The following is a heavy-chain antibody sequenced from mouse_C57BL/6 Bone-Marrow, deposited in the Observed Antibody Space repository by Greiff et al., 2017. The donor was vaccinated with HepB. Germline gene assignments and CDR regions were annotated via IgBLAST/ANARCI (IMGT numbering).Heavy chain of an antibody. CDR1: GYTFTSYW. J-gene: IGHJ1*03. CDR3: ARYRAPLYGSSSYFDV. CDR2: IYPGSGST. Sequence: QVQLQQPGAELVKPGASVKMSCKASGYTFTSYWITWVKQRPGQGLEWIGDIYPGSGSTNYNEKFKSKATLTVDKSSSTAYMQLSSLTSEDSAVYYCARYRAPLYGSSSYFDVWGTGTTVTVSS. D-gene: IGHD1-1*01. V-gene: IGHV1-55*01.